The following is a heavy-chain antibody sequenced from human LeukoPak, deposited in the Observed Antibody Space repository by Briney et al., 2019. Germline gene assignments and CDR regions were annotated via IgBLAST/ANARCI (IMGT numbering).Heavy chain of an antibody. J-gene: IGHJ5*02. D-gene: IGHD1-1*01. Sequence: GGSLRLSCAASGFTFTNFGMHWVRQAPGKGLDWVAFIMYDGSIKFYADSVLGRFTISRDNSKNTLDLQMNSLRTEDTAVYYCVKVSLEGDTWGQGTLVTVSS. CDR2: IMYDGSIK. CDR1: GFTFTNFG. CDR3: VKVSLEGDT. V-gene: IGHV3-30*02.